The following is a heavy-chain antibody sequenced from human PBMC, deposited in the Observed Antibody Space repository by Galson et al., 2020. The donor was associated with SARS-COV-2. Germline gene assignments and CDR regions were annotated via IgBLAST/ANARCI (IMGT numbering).Heavy chain of an antibody. J-gene: IGHJ4*02. D-gene: IGHD1-26*01. CDR2: IDSSGST. V-gene: IGHV4-59*08. CDR1: LGSMTSHY. CDR3: AKLAEGRRSSEDY. Sequence: ETSETLSLTCTVSLGSMTSHYWSWVRQPPGKGLEWIGYIDSSGSTTYIPSLRSRVTISIDTSKNQFSLKLTSVTAADTALYYCAKLAEGRRSSEDYWGQGTLVSVSS.